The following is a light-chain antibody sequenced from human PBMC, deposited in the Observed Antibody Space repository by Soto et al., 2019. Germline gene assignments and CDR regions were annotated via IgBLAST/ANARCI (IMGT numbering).Light chain of an antibody. CDR1: SSDVGGYIL. CDR2: EGR. V-gene: IGLV2-23*01. Sequence: QSALTQPASVSGSPGQSITISCTGTSSDVGGYILVSWYQLHPDKAPKLMIYEGRKRPSGVSNRFSDSKSGNTASLTISGLQPEDEAHYYCCSYVGSDTYVIFGGGTKLTVL. CDR3: CSYVGSDTYVI. J-gene: IGLJ2*01.